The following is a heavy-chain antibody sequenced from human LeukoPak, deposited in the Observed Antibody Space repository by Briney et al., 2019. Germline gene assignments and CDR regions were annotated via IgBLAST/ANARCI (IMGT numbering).Heavy chain of an antibody. CDR2: INHSGST. V-gene: IGHV4-34*01. J-gene: IGHJ4*02. CDR3: ARKSAYVVPNAFIDY. Sequence: SETLSLTCAVYGGSFSGYNWSWIRQPPGKGLEWIGEINHSGSTNYNPSLKSRVTISVDTSKNQFSLKLSSVTAADTAVYYCARKSAYVVPNAFIDYWGQGTLVTVSS. D-gene: IGHD2-15*01. CDR1: GGSFSGYN.